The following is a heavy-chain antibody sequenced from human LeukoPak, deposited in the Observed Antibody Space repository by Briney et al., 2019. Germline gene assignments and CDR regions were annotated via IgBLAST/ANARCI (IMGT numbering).Heavy chain of an antibody. D-gene: IGHD3-16*02. CDR3: TTDIFGDYVWGSYRPW. CDR1: GFTFSSYA. Sequence: GGSLRLSCAASGFTFSSYAMSWVRQAPGKGLEWVSAISGSGGSTYYADSVKGRFTISRDNSKNTLYLQMNSLRAEDTAVYYCTTDIFGDYVWGSYRPWWGQGTLVTVSS. J-gene: IGHJ4*02. V-gene: IGHV3-23*01. CDR2: ISGSGGST.